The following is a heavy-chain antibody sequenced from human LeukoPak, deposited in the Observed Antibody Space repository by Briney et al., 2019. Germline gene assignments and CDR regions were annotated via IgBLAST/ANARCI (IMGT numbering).Heavy chain of an antibody. CDR2: IHYSGST. D-gene: IGHD5-18*01. CDR1: GGSISSYY. CDR3: ARGVDTEALDY. J-gene: IGHJ4*02. Sequence: KPSETPSLTCTVSGGSISSYYWSWIRQPPRKGLEWIGYIHYSGSTKYNPSLKNRGTISVDTSKNQFSLKLRSVTAADTAVYYRARGVDTEALDYWGQGTLVTVSS. V-gene: IGHV4-59*01.